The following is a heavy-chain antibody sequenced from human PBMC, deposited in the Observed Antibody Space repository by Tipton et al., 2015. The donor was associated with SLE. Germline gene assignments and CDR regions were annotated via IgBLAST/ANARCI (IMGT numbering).Heavy chain of an antibody. V-gene: IGHV4-39*01. J-gene: IGHJ4*02. CDR1: GGSISTGGDY. CDR2: IYPSGTT. CDR3: ARGNGYWDY. Sequence: TLSLTCTVSGGSISTGGDYWSWIRQSPGKGLEWIGNIYPSGTTYYNPSLESRVTISVDTSENQFSLELTSVSVADTAVYYCARGNGYWDYWGKGTLVTVSS. D-gene: IGHD3-3*01.